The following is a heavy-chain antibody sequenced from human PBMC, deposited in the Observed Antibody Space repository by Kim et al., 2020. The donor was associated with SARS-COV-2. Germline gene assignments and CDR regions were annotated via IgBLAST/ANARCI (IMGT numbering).Heavy chain of an antibody. V-gene: IGHV4-34*01. D-gene: IGHD3-22*01. CDR3: ELYYYDSSGYYRPVDY. Sequence: SETLSLTCAVYGGSFSGYYWSWIRQPPGKGLEWIGAINHSGSTNYNPSLKSRVTISVDTSKNQFSLKLSSVTAADTAVYYCELYYYDSSGYYRPVDYWGQGTLVTVSS. CDR1: GGSFSGYY. J-gene: IGHJ4*02. CDR2: INHSGST.